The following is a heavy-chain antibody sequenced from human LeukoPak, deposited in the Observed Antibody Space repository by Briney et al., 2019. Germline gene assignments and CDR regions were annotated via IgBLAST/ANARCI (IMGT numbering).Heavy chain of an antibody. D-gene: IGHD2-2*01. Sequence: SETLSLTCTVSGGSISSYYWSWIRQPAGKGLEWIGRIYTSGSTNYNPSLKSRVTMSVDTSKNQFSLKLSSVTAADTAVYYCARSVRYCSSTSCRRGYYYYYMDVWGKGTTVTVSS. CDR1: GGSISSYY. CDR3: ARSVRYCSSTSCRRGYYYYYMDV. V-gene: IGHV4-4*07. J-gene: IGHJ6*03. CDR2: IYTSGST.